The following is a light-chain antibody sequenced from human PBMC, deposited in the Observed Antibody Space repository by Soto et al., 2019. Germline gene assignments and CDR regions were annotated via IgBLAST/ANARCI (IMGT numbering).Light chain of an antibody. CDR3: QQSSTIPRT. J-gene: IGKJ1*01. Sequence: DIQMTQSPSSLSASVGDRFTISCRSSQHISTYLNWYQHKPGKAPKLLVYAASTLQSGVPSRFSGSGSGTDFRLTISSLQPEDFATYYCQQSSTIPRTFGQGTKVDLK. V-gene: IGKV1-39*01. CDR2: AAS. CDR1: QHISTY.